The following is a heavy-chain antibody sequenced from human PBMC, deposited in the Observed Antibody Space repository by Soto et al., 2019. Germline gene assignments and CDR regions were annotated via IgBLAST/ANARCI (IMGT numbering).Heavy chain of an antibody. V-gene: IGHV1-8*01. J-gene: IGHJ4*02. CDR1: GYTFTSYD. D-gene: IGHD3-9*01. CDR2: MNPNSGNT. CDR3: ARARRHDILTGSLFDY. Sequence: QVQLVQSGAEVKKPGASVKVSCKASGYTFTSYDINWVRQATGQGLEWMGWMNPNSGNTGYAQKFQGRVTMTRNTSISTAYMELSSLRSEDTAVYYCARARRHDILTGSLFDYWGQGTLVTVSS.